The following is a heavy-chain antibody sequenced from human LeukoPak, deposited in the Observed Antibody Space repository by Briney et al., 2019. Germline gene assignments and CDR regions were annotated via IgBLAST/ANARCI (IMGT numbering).Heavy chain of an antibody. J-gene: IGHJ3*02. CDR3: ASSPGYYDSSGYYYGPAFDI. CDR1: GFTFSSYS. D-gene: IGHD3-22*01. CDR2: ISSSSSTI. V-gene: IGHV3-48*04. Sequence: PGGSLRLSCAASGFTFSSYSINWVRQAPGKGLEWISYISSSSSTIYYADSVKGRFTISRDNARNSLYLQMNSLRAEDTAVYYCASSPGYYDSSGYYYGPAFDIWGQGTMVTVSS.